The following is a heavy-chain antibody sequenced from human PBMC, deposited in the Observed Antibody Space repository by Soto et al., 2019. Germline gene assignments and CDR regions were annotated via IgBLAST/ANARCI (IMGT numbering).Heavy chain of an antibody. CDR2: IYHSGST. V-gene: IGHV4-30-2*01. J-gene: IGHJ4*02. CDR1: GGSISSGGYS. D-gene: IGHD4-17*01. CDR3: ARSYGDYLGPPHYFDY. Sequence: SETLSLTCAVSGGSISSGGYSWSWIRQPPGKGLEWTGYIYHSGSTYYNPSLKSRVTISVDRSKNQFSLKLSSVTAADTAVYYCARSYGDYLGPPHYFDYWGQGTLVTVSS.